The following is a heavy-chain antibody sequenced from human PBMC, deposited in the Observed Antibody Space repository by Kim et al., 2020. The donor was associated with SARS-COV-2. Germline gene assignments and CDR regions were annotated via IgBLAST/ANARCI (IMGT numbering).Heavy chain of an antibody. D-gene: IGHD3-10*01. J-gene: IGHJ4*01. CDR3: ARDRGFAY. V-gene: IGHV4-34*01. Sequence: SETLSLTCAVYGGSFSGYFWNWVRQSPGKGLEWIGEINQSGSTNYNPSLKSRVTISLDTSKNQFSLKLTSVTAADTAIYYCARDRGFAYWSHGSRVTVSS. CDR1: GGSFSGYF. CDR2: INQSGST.